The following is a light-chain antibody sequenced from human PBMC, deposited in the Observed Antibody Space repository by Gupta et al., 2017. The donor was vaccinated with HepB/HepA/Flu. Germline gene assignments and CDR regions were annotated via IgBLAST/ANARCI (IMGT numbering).Light chain of an antibody. V-gene: IGLV1-47*01. CDR2: RTN. CDR3: AASYDSLSSFV. Sequence: QAVLPQPPSASGTARPSVTFSCSASSSSFGGNYVYWYQQLPGTGPKLLIDRTNQRPSGVPDRFSCSKSGNYASPVIFGLRSEDEADDYCAASYDSLSSFVFGGGTKLTVL. CDR1: SSSFGGNY. J-gene: IGLJ2*01.